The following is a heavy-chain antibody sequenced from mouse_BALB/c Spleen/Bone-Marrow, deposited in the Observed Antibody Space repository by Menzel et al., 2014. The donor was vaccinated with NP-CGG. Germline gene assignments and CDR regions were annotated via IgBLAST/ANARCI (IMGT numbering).Heavy chain of an antibody. J-gene: IGHJ4*01. CDR2: IWGDGST. CDR1: GFSLTGYG. Sequence: VKLVESGPGLVAPSQSLSITCTVSGFSLTGYGVNWVRQPPGKGLEWLGMIWGDGSTDYNSALKSSLSISKDNSKSQVFLKMNSLQTDDTARYYCARGEDYDDYYAMDYWGQGTSVTVSS. V-gene: IGHV2-6-7*01. D-gene: IGHD2-4*01. CDR3: ARGEDYDDYYAMDY.